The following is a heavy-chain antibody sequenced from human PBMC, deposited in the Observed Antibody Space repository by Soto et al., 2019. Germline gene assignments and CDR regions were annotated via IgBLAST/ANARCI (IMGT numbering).Heavy chain of an antibody. J-gene: IGHJ2*01. CDR2: ISGRGGST. CDR1: GFIFSNYA. Sequence: EEQLLESGGGVVQRGGSLRLSCAASGFIFSNYAMTWVRQAPGKGLEWVSRISGRGGSTYYADSVKGRLTMSRDNSKITLSLQMNSLSAEDTAIYRCARRAGGAVVWYYDLWGRGTLVTV. V-gene: IGHV3-23*01. D-gene: IGHD2-21*01. CDR3: ARRAGGAVVWYYDL.